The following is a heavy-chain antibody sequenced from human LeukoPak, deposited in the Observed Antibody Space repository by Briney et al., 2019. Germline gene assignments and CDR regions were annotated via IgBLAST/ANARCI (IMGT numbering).Heavy chain of an antibody. CDR1: GFIFRIYA. Sequence: PGGSVRLSCASSGFIFRIYAMAWVRQAPGKGLEWVSPLSESGGRAYYADTVKGRFTISRDNSKNTMYLQVNSLRAEDTTVYYCAKEGRPSSGGGYFDYWGQGTLVTVSP. J-gene: IGHJ4*02. D-gene: IGHD1-26*01. CDR2: LSESGGRA. CDR3: AKEGRPSSGGGYFDY. V-gene: IGHV3-23*01.